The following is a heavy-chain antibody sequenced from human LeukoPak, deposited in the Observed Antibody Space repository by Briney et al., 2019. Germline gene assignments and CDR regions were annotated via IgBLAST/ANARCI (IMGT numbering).Heavy chain of an antibody. CDR3: ARDPNYDFWSGYSLPSYYFDY. CDR2: INPSGGST. J-gene: IGHJ4*02. D-gene: IGHD3-3*01. CDR1: GYTFTSYY. V-gene: IGHV1-46*01. Sequence: ASVKVSCTASGYTFTSYYMHWVRQAPGQGLEWMGIINPSGGSTSYAQKFQGRVTMTRDTSASTVYMELSSLRSEDTAVYYCARDPNYDFWSGYSLPSYYFDYWGQGTLVTVSS.